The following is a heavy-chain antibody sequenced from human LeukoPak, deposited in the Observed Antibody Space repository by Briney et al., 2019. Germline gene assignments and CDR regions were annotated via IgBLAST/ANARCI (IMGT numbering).Heavy chain of an antibody. Sequence: SETLSLTCTVSGGSISSYYWSWIRQPPGKGLEWIGYIYYSGSTNYNPSLKSRVTISVDTSKNQFSLKLSSVTAAGTAVYYCARVLPYYYYGMDVWGQGTTVTVSS. CDR2: IYYSGST. CDR1: GGSISSYY. CDR3: ARVLPYYYYGMDV. V-gene: IGHV4-59*01. J-gene: IGHJ6*02. D-gene: IGHD3-3*01.